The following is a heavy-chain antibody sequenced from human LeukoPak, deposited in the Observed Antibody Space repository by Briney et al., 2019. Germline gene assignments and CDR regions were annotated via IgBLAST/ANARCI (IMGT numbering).Heavy chain of an antibody. CDR3: AKDTISLGGSGSYYGYQFDP. CDR1: GFTFDDYA. Sequence: GGSLRLSCAASGFTFDDYAMHWVRQAPGKGLEWVSGISWNSGSIGYADSVKGRFTISRDNAKNSLYLQMNSLRAEDTALYYCAKDTISLGGSGSYYGYQFDPWGQGTLVTVSS. CDR2: ISWNSGSI. V-gene: IGHV3-9*01. D-gene: IGHD3-10*01. J-gene: IGHJ5*02.